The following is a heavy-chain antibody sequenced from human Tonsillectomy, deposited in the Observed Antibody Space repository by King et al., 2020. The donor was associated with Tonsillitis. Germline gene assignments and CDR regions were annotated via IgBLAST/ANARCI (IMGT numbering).Heavy chain of an antibody. Sequence: VQLVESGGGVVQPGRSLRPSCGASGFTFINYGSHWARQAPGKGLERVAVIWYDGSNKYYAASVKGRFTISRDNSKNTLYLQMNSLRAEDTAVYYCAREYYYDTQGWDYWGQGTLVTVSS. V-gene: IGHV3-33*01. CDR1: GFTFINYG. D-gene: IGHD3-22*01. J-gene: IGHJ4*02. CDR3: AREYYYDTQGWDY. CDR2: IWYDGSNK.